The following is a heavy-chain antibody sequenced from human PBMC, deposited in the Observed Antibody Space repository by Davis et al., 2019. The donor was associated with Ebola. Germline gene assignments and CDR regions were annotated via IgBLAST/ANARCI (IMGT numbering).Heavy chain of an antibody. CDR3: AKGDGDFDY. Sequence: PGGSLRLSCEASGFTFSTHWMHWVRQAPGKGLVWVSRIGSDGGSASYADSVKGRFTISRDNAKNSLYLQMNSLRAEDTAVYYCAKGDGDFDYWGQGTLVTVSS. CDR1: GFTFSTHW. V-gene: IGHV3-74*01. CDR2: IGSDGGSA. D-gene: IGHD4-17*01. J-gene: IGHJ4*02.